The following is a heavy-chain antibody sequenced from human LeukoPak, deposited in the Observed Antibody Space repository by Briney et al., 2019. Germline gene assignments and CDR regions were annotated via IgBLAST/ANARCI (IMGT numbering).Heavy chain of an antibody. D-gene: IGHD3-16*02. CDR1: GFTFSSYG. CDR3: AKLDTNYYDYVWGSYRKYFDY. CDR2: ISYDGSNK. Sequence: GGSLRLSCAASGFTFSSYGMHWVRQAPGKGLEWVAVISYDGSNKYYADSVKGRFTISRDNSKNTLYLQMNSLRAEDTAVYYCAKLDTNYYDYVWGSYRKYFDYWGQGTLVTVPS. J-gene: IGHJ4*02. V-gene: IGHV3-30*18.